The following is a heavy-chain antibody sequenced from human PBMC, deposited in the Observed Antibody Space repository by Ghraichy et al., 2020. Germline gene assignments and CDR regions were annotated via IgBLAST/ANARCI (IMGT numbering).Heavy chain of an antibody. CDR2: FSGGIP. D-gene: IGHD4-17*01. CDR3: AKYRTPAVTTIFDY. V-gene: IGHV3-23*01. J-gene: IGHJ4*02. CDR1: GFTFSNYA. Sequence: GGSLRLSCTASGFTFSNYAMTWVRQAPGKGLEWVSAFSGGIPYFADSVKGRFSMSRDNSKNTLYLQMDSLRAEDTAVYYCAKYRTPAVTTIFDYWSRGTLVTVSS.